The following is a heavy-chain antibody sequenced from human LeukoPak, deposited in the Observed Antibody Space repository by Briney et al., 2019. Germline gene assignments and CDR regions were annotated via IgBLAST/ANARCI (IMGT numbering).Heavy chain of an antibody. D-gene: IGHD3-3*01. CDR2: INGDGSST. J-gene: IGHJ6*02. CDR3: ARGSKILEWLFQHTYYYYGMDV. CDR1: GFTFSSYW. Sequence: SGGSLRLSCAASGFTFSSYWMHWVRQAPGKGLVWVSRINGDGSSTSYADSVKGRFTISRDNAKNTLYLQMNSLRAEDTAVCYCARGSKILEWLFQHTYYYYGMDVWGQGTTVTVSS. V-gene: IGHV3-74*01.